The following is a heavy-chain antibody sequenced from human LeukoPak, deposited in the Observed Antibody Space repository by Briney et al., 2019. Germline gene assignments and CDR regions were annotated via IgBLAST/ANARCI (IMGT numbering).Heavy chain of an antibody. Sequence: SGTLSLTCPGTGGTISSYHWSWIRQPPGKGLEWIGYIYYSGSTNYNPSLKRRVTISVDTSKNQFYLKLSSVTAADTAVYYCARGKAVMVRGVIQAFDIWGQGTMVTVSS. D-gene: IGHD3-10*01. J-gene: IGHJ3*02. CDR3: ARGKAVMVRGVIQAFDI. V-gene: IGHV4-59*01. CDR1: GGTISSYH. CDR2: IYYSGST.